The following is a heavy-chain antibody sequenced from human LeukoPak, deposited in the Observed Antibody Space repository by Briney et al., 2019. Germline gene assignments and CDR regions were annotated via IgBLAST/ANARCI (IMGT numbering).Heavy chain of an antibody. V-gene: IGHV3-43D*03. CDR2: ISWDGSRT. D-gene: IGHD6-19*01. Sequence: GGSLRLSCAASGFTFDDFAMQWVRQAPGKGLEWVFLISWDGSRTYYADSVKGRFTISRDNSKNSLYLQMNSLRTEDTALYYCAKAGVAVDWYYYYYMDVWGKGTTVTVSS. J-gene: IGHJ6*03. CDR1: GFTFDDFA. CDR3: AKAGVAVDWYYYYYMDV.